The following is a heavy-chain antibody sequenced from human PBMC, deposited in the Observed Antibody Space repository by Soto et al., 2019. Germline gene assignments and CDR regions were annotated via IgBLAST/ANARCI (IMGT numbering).Heavy chain of an antibody. V-gene: IGHV4-59*08. CDR1: GGSLSNYY. CDR3: TNGSTFDS. J-gene: IGHJ4*02. CDR2: IYYTGST. D-gene: IGHD1-26*01. Sequence: PSETLSLTCIVSGGSLSNYYWSWIRQPPGKGLEWIGYIYYTGSTNYNPSLKSRVTISVDTSKNQFSLKLSSVTASDTAVYYCTNGSTFDSWGQGTLVTVSS.